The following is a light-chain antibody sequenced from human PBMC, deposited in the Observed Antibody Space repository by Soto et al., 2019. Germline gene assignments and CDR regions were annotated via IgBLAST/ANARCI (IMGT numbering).Light chain of an antibody. V-gene: IGLV2-14*01. CDR2: GVT. CDR1: ISDIGAFNY. CDR3: SSYTTAFFYV. Sequence: QSPMTQPSSLSGSPGQSITISCTGSISDIGAFNYGAWYQQHPGKAPKLIIHGVTNRPSGVSSRFSGSKSDYTASLTISGLQAEDEADYYCSSYTTAFFYVFRTGTKVTVL. J-gene: IGLJ1*01.